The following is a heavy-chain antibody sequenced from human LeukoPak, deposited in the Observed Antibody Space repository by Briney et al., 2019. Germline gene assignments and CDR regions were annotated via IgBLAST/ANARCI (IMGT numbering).Heavy chain of an antibody. Sequence: GWSLRLSCAASGFTFSSYAMSFVRQAPGKGLEWVPATSGSGGGTYYADSVKGRFTISRDNSKNTLYLQVNSLRAEDTSVYYCAKLGEPTRSYYFDYWGQGTLVTVSS. J-gene: IGHJ4*02. CDR1: GFTFSSYA. CDR2: TSGSGGGT. D-gene: IGHD1-14*01. V-gene: IGHV3-23*01. CDR3: AKLGEPTRSYYFDY.